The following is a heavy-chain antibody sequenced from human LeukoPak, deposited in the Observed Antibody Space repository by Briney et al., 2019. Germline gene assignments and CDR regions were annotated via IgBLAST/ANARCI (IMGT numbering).Heavy chain of an antibody. CDR3: ARVKATGVVDY. CDR1: GFTFDDYG. J-gene: IGHJ4*02. D-gene: IGHD1-26*01. CDR2: ISYDGSNK. V-gene: IGHV3-30*03. Sequence: GGSLRLSCAASGFTFDDYGMSWVRQAPGKGLEWVAVISYDGSNKYYADSVKGRFTISRDNSKNTLYLQMNSLRAEDTAVYYCARVKATGVVDYWGQGTLVTVSS.